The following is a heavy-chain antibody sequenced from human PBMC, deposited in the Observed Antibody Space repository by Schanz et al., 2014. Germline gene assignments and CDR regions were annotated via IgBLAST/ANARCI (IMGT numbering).Heavy chain of an antibody. V-gene: IGHV3-23*04. Sequence: EVQLVESGGGLVKPGGSLRLSCAASGFTFSSYAMSWVRQAPGKGLEWVSALSGSGGSTYYADSVKGRFTISRDRFQNTLYLRMSSLRAEDTAVYYCARPRFDYGEVDYWGQGTLVTASS. J-gene: IGHJ4*02. D-gene: IGHD4-17*01. CDR2: LSGSGGST. CDR3: ARPRFDYGEVDY. CDR1: GFTFSSYA.